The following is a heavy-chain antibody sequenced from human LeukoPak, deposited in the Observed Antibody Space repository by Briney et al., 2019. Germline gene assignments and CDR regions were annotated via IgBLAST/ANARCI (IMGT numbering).Heavy chain of an antibody. D-gene: IGHD3-22*01. CDR3: ARAGYRPTPWFFGP. CDR2: VYYTGST. J-gene: IGHJ5*02. Sequence: SETLSPTCTVSGGSINDHYWSWIRHSPGKGLEWIGNVYYTGSTNYNPSLKSRVTMLLDTSRNQFSLNVRSVTAADTAVYYCARAGYRPTPWFFGPWGQGTLVTVSS. CDR1: GGSINDHY. V-gene: IGHV4-59*11.